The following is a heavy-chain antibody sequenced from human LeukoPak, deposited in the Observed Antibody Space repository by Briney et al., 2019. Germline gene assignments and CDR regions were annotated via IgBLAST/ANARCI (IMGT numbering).Heavy chain of an antibody. CDR1: GYTFTGYY. Sequence: ASVKVSCKASGYTFTGYYMHWVRQAPGQGLEWMGWINPNSGGTNYAQKFQGRVTMTRDTCISTAYMELSRLRSDDTAVYYCARGGVAERPRNDAFDIWGQGTMVTVSS. V-gene: IGHV1-2*02. CDR2: INPNSGGT. CDR3: ARGGVAERPRNDAFDI. J-gene: IGHJ3*02. D-gene: IGHD6-19*01.